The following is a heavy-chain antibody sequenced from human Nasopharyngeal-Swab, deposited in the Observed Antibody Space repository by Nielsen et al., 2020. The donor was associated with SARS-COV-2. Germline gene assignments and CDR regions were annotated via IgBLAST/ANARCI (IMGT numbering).Heavy chain of an antibody. V-gene: IGHV3-30-3*01. J-gene: IGHJ6*03. CDR1: GFTFSSYA. Sequence: GESLKISCAASGFTFSSYAMHWVRQAPGKGLEWVAVISYDGSNKYYADSVKGRFTISRDNSKNTLFLQMNSVRVEDTAVYYCVGQSPEGYYYYYMDVWGTGTTVTVSS. CDR3: VGQSPEGYYYYYMDV. CDR2: ISYDGSNK.